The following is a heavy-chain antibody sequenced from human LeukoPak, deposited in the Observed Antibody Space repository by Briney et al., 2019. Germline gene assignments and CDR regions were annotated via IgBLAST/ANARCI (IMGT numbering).Heavy chain of an antibody. CDR3: ARGGSYYESAFDI. CDR2: IYSGGST. V-gene: IGHV3-53*01. CDR1: GFTVSSNY. D-gene: IGHD1-26*01. J-gene: IGHJ3*02. Sequence: GGSLRLSCAASGFTVSSNYMSWVRQAPGKGLEWVSVIYSGGSTYYADSVKGRFTISRDNSKNTLYLQMNSLRAEDTAVYYCARGGSYYESAFDIWGQGTMVTVSS.